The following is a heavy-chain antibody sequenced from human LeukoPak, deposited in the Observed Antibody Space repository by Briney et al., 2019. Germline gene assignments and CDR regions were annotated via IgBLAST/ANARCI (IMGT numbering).Heavy chain of an antibody. Sequence: SVKVSCKASGGTFSSYAISWVRQAPGQGLEWMGGIIPIFGTANYAQKFQGRVTITADESTSTAYMERSSLRSEDTAVYYCARENYYDGSGSPSASAPVDHWGQGTLVTVSS. CDR1: GGTFSSYA. V-gene: IGHV1-69*01. J-gene: IGHJ4*02. D-gene: IGHD3-22*01. CDR2: IIPIFGTA. CDR3: ARENYYDGSGSPSASAPVDH.